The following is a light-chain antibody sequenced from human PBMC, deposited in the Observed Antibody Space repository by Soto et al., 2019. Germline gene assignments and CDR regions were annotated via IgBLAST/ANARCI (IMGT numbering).Light chain of an antibody. CDR1: QSISNW. CDR3: QQRSNWPPIT. V-gene: IGKV1-5*03. CDR2: QAS. Sequence: DIQITQSPSTLSASVGDRVTITCRASQSISNWLVWYQQKPGKAPKLLIYQASSLESGVPSRFSGRGSGTEFTLTINSLQPEDFAVYYCQQRSNWPPITSGQGTRPEIK. J-gene: IGKJ5*01.